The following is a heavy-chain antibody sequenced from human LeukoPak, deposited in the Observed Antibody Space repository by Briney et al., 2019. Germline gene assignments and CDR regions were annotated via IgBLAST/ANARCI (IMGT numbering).Heavy chain of an antibody. CDR2: IYYSGST. V-gene: IGHV4-31*03. J-gene: IGHJ6*02. D-gene: IGHD1-7*01. Sequence: SQTLSLTCTVSGGSISSGGYYWSWIRQHPGKGLEWIGYIYYSGSTYYNPSLKSRVTISVDTSKNQFSLKLSSVTAADTAVYYCTSLNSYYYYGMDVWGQGTTVTVSS. CDR1: GGSISSGGYY. CDR3: TSLNSYYYYGMDV.